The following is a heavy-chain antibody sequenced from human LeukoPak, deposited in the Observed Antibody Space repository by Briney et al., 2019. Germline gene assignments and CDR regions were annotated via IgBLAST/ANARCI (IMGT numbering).Heavy chain of an antibody. CDR3: ARDRDGESDI. Sequence: ASVKVSCKASGGTFSSYAMSWVRQAPGQGLEWMGGIIPIFGTANYAQKFQGRVTITADKSTSTAYMELSSLRSEDTAVYYCARDRDGESDIWGQGTMVTVSS. CDR2: IIPIFGTA. J-gene: IGHJ3*02. D-gene: IGHD3-10*01. V-gene: IGHV1-69*06. CDR1: GGTFSSYA.